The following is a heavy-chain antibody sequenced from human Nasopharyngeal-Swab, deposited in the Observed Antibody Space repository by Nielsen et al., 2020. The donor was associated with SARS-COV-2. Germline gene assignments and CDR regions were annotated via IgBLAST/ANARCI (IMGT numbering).Heavy chain of an antibody. CDR2: IKEDGSEK. CDR1: GFTFTTYW. CDR3: ARGHGVWFGEPDNWFDP. D-gene: IGHD3-10*01. Sequence: GGSLRLSCAASGFTFTTYWMTWVRQAPGKGLEWVANIKEDGSEKNYVDSVKGRFTISRDNAKNSLYLQMNSLRAEDTAVYYCARGHGVWFGEPDNWFDPWGQGTLVTVSS. V-gene: IGHV3-7*01. J-gene: IGHJ5*02.